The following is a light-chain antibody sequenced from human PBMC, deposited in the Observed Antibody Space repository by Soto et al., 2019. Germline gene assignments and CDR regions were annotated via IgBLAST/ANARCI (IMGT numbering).Light chain of an antibody. J-gene: IGLJ1*01. CDR3: CSFAGSNPFPYV. V-gene: IGLV1-44*01. Sequence: QSVLPQPPSASGTPGQRVSISCSGSSSNIGSNTVNWYQQLPGTAPKLVIYSNNQRPSGVPDRFSGSKSGTSASLAISGLQSEDEADYYCCSFAGSNPFPYVFGTGTKVTVL. CDR2: SNN. CDR1: SSNIGSNT.